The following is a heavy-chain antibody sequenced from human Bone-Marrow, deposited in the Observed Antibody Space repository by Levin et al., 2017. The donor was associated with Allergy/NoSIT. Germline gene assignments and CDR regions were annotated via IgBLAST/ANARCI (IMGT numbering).Heavy chain of an antibody. CDR3: ARLFCTHGVCYTRNYGMDV. Sequence: GESLKISCKASGNTFRSGDINWVRQATGQGLEWVGWMNPTSGNTGYAQKFQGRVTLTRNTSISTAYMELSSLRSDDTAVYYCARLFCTHGVCYTRNYGMDVWGQGTTVTVSS. J-gene: IGHJ6*02. V-gene: IGHV1-8*01. CDR2: MNPTSGNT. D-gene: IGHD2-8*01. CDR1: GNTFRSGD.